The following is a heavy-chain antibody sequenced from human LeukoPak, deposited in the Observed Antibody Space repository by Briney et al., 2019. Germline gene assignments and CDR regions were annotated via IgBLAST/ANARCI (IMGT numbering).Heavy chain of an antibody. CDR3: ARDGASRRSEMATLILDY. J-gene: IGHJ4*02. CDR2: ISYDGSNK. CDR1: GFTFSSYA. Sequence: PGRSLRLSCAASGFTFSSYAMHWVRQAPGKGLEWVAVISYDGSNKYYADSVKGRFTISGDNSKNTLYLQMNSLRAEDTAVYYCARDGASRRSEMATLILDYWGQGTLVTVSS. V-gene: IGHV3-30*04. D-gene: IGHD5-24*01.